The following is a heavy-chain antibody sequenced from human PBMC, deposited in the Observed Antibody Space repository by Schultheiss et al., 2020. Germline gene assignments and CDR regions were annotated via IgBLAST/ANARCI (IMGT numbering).Heavy chain of an antibody. CDR1: GGSFSGYY. Sequence: SETLSLTCAVYGGSFSGYYWSWIRQPPGKGLEWIGDIFYSGSTNYNPSLKSRVTISVDTSKNQFSLKLSSVTAADTAVYYCARSGYDFWSGYYTIGGPNWFDPWGQGTLVTGSS. CDR3: ARSGYDFWSGYYTIGGPNWFDP. D-gene: IGHD3-3*01. J-gene: IGHJ5*02. V-gene: IGHV4-34*12. CDR2: IFYSGST.